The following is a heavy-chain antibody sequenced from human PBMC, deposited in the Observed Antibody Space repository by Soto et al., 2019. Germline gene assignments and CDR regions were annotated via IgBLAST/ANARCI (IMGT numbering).Heavy chain of an antibody. CDR2: IYASGAT. Sequence: SETLSLTCTVSGGSISTYYLSWIRQPPGGTLEWIGYIYASGATTYNPSLESRVTMSVDMPNNDFSLILTSLTAADTAVYYCARSHSFDGSIYHYYFDFWGQGTLVTVSS. D-gene: IGHD3-10*01. J-gene: IGHJ4*02. V-gene: IGHV4-59*01. CDR1: GGSISTYY. CDR3: ARSHSFDGSIYHYYFDF.